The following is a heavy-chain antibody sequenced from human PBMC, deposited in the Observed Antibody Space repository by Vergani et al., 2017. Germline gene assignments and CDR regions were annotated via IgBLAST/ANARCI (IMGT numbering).Heavy chain of an antibody. CDR3: ARGFYECWSGYSPYYYYMDV. CDR1: GGSISSYY. Sequence: QVQLQESGPGLVKPSETLSLTCTVSGGSISSYYWRWIRQPPGKGLEWIGYIYYSGSTNYNPSLKSRVTISVDTSKNLFSLKLSSVTAADTAVYYCARGFYECWSGYSPYYYYMDVWGKGTTVTVSS. CDR2: IYYSGST. V-gene: IGHV4-59*01. D-gene: IGHD3-3*01. J-gene: IGHJ6*03.